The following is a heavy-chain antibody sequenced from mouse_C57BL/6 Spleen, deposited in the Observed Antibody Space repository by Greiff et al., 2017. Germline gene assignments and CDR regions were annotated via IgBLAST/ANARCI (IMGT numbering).Heavy chain of an antibody. CDR1: GYTFTSYW. J-gene: IGHJ1*03. CDR3: ASDGYYGYFDV. CDR2: IDPSDSET. Sequence: QVQLQQSGAELVRPGSSVKLSCKASGYTFTSYWMHWVKQRPIQGLEWIGNIDPSDSETHYNQKFKDKATLTVDKSSSTAYMQLSSLTSEDSAVYYCASDGYYGYFDVWGTGTTVTVSS. V-gene: IGHV1-52*01. D-gene: IGHD2-3*01.